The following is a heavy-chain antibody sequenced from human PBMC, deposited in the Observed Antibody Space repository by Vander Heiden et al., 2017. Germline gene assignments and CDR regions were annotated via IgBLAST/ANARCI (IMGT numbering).Heavy chain of an antibody. CDR1: GYIFTSYG. CDR2: IYPGDSDT. Sequence: EVQLVQSGAEVKKPGESLQISCKGSGYIFTSYGIGWVRQMPGKGLEWMGIIYPGDSDTRYSPSFQGQVTISADKSISTAYLQWSSLKASDTAMYYCARLKGGNSWVYGMDVWGQGTTVTVSS. D-gene: IGHD2-21*02. V-gene: IGHV5-51*03. J-gene: IGHJ6*02. CDR3: ARLKGGNSWVYGMDV.